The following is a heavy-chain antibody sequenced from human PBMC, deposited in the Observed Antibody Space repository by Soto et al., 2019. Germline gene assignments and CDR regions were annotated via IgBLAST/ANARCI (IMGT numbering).Heavy chain of an antibody. J-gene: IGHJ4*02. D-gene: IGHD3-22*01. CDR1: GDSIGSSTNY. CDR3: ASQDYDKSVYYFDY. V-gene: IGHV4-61*02. CDR2: IYNGGIP. Sequence: SETLSLTCSVSGDSIGSSTNYWSWIRQPAGKGLEWIGRIYNGGIPLIHPSLESRVALSLDTSKNQFSLTLSSVTAADTAIYYCASQDYDKSVYYFDYWGRGTLVTVSS.